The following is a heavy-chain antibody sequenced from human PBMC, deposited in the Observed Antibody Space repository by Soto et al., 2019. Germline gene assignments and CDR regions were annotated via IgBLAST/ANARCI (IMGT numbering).Heavy chain of an antibody. CDR1: GGSISGYY. Sequence: SETLSLTCTVSGGSISGYYWSWIRQPPGKGLEWIGYMYNTGSTIYNPSLKSRVTISVDTSKNQFSLKLNSVTAADTAVYYCARDLWGYCGADCYPLDVWGQGTTVTVS. V-gene: IGHV4-59*01. CDR3: ARDLWGYCGADCYPLDV. D-gene: IGHD2-21*02. CDR2: MYNTGST. J-gene: IGHJ6*02.